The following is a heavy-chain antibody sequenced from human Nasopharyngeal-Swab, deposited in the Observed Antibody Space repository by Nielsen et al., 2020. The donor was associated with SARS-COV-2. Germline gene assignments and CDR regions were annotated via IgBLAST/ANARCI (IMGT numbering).Heavy chain of an antibody. V-gene: IGHV3-11*01. CDR2: ISSSGSTI. D-gene: IGHD2-15*01. CDR1: GFTFSDYY. J-gene: IGHJ4*02. CDR3: AKKDIVVVVAATVFDY. Sequence: GESLKISCAASGFTFSDYYMSWIRQAPGKGLEWVSYISSSGSTIYYADSVKGRFTISRDNAKNSLYLQMNSLRAEDTAVYYCAKKDIVVVVAATVFDYWGQGTLVTVSS.